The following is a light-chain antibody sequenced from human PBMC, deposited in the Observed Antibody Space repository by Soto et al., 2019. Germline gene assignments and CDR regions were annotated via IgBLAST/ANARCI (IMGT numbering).Light chain of an antibody. CDR1: QGIRND. J-gene: IGKJ1*01. V-gene: IGKV1-17*01. Sequence: DIQMAQSPSSLSASVGDRVTITCWASQGIRNDLGWYQQKPGEAPRRLIYAASRLQSGVPSRFSGSGSGTEFTLTISSLQPEDCATYFCLQNYAFPRTFGPGTKVELK. CDR2: AAS. CDR3: LQNYAFPRT.